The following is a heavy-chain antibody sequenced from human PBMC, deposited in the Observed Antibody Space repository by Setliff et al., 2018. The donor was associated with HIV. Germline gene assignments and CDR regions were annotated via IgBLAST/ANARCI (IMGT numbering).Heavy chain of an antibody. CDR2: IHTSGTT. D-gene: IGHD5-12*01. CDR3: ARGLVVVTDSDYDTNYYYYYYMDV. CDR1: GDSSSNDY. V-gene: IGHV4-4*08. J-gene: IGHJ6*03. Sequence: SETLSLTCTVSGDSSSNDYWTWVRQPPGKGLEWIGNIHTSGTTKYNPSLNSRVTISVDMSKSQFSLRLSSVTAADTAMYYCARGLVVVTDSDYDTNYYYYYYMDVWGKGTTVTVSS.